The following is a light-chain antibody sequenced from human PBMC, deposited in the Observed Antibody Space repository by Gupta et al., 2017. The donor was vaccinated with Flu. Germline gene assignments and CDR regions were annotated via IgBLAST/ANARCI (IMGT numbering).Light chain of an antibody. Sequence: DIQMTQSPSSLSASVGDRVTITCRASQRISSSLNWYQQKPGKAPKLLIYAASRLQSGVPSRFTGSGSGAEFTLTISSLQPEDFASYYCQESYRTPCTFGGGTKVET. CDR3: QESYRTPCT. CDR2: AAS. CDR1: QRISSS. J-gene: IGKJ4*01. V-gene: IGKV1-39*01.